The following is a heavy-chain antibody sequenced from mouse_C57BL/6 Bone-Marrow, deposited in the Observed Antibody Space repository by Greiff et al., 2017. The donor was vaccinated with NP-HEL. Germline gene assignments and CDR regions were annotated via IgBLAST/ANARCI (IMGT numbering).Heavy chain of an antibody. CDR3: TSEGSSGYVGDYAMDY. CDR2: INPSSGYT. V-gene: IGHV1-7*01. D-gene: IGHD3-2*02. CDR1: GYTFTSYW. Sequence: VQLQQSGAELAKPGASVKLSCKASGYTFTSYWMHWVKQRPGQGLEWIGYINPSSGYTKYNQKFKDKATLTADKSSSTAYMQLSSLTYEDSAVYYCTSEGSSGYVGDYAMDYWGQGTSVTVSS. J-gene: IGHJ4*01.